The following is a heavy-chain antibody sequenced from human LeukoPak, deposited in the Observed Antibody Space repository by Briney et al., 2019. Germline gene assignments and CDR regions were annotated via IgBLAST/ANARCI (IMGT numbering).Heavy chain of an antibody. CDR3: AKSPVPYCSGGSCYGMDV. CDR2: ISGSGGST. D-gene: IGHD2-15*01. J-gene: IGHJ6*02. CDR1: GFTFSSYA. V-gene: IGHV3-23*01. Sequence: GGSLRLSCAVSGFTFSSYAMSWVRQAPGKGLEWVSVISGSGGSTYYADSVKGRFTISRDNSKNTLYLQMNSLRVEDTAGYYCAKSPVPYCSGGSCYGMDVWGQGTTVTVSS.